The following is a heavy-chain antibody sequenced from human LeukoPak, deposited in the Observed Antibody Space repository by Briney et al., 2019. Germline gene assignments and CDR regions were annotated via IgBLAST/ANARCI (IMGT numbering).Heavy chain of an antibody. J-gene: IGHJ5*02. CDR3: VGGNYWFDP. CDR1: GDIVSSNSAA. Sequence: SQTLSLTCAISGDIVSSNSAAWPWIRQSPSRGLEWLERTYYRSKLCNDYAVSVNIRITINPDTSKNQFSLQLTSMTPEDTAVYYCVGGNYWFDPWGQGTLVTVSS. D-gene: IGHD1-26*01. CDR2: TYYRSKLCN. V-gene: IGHV6-1*01.